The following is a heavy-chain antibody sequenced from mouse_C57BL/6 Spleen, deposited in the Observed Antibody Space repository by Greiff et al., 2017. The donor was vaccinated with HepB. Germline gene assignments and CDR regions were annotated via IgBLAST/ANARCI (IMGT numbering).Heavy chain of an antibody. CDR3: VRMVTTGAMDY. D-gene: IGHD2-2*01. J-gene: IGHJ4*01. Sequence: VQLQQSGPELVKPGASVKISCKASGYAFSSSWMNWVKQRPGKGLEWIGRIYPGDGDTNYNGKFKGKATLTADKSSSTAYMQLSSLTSEDSAVYVCVRMVTTGAMDYWGQGTSVTVSS. CDR1: GYAFSSSW. V-gene: IGHV1-82*01. CDR2: IYPGDGDT.